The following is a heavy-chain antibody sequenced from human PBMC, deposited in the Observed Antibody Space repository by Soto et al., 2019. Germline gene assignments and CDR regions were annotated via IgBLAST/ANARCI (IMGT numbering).Heavy chain of an antibody. CDR1: GDSISSVNW. Sequence: SETLSLTCAVSGDSISSVNWWSWVRQSPGQGLEWIGDIYHTGITNYNPSLQSRVTISVDKSKNEFSLNLTSVTAADTAVYYCARDLRGYSRYDYLDYWGQGIPVTVSS. D-gene: IGHD5-12*01. V-gene: IGHV4-4*02. CDR2: IYHTGIT. CDR3: ARDLRGYSRYDYLDY. J-gene: IGHJ4*02.